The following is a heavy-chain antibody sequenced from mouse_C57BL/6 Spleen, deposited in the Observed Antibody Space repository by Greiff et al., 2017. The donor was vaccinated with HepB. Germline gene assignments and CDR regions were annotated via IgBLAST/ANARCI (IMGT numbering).Heavy chain of an antibody. CDR1: GFTFSDYG. Sequence: EVKLQESGGGLVKPGGSLKLSCAASGFTFSDYGMHWVRQAPEKGLEWVAYISSGSSTIYYADTVKGRFTISRDNAKNTLFLQMTSLRSEDTAMYYCARDPHYYAMDYWGQGTSVTVSS. CDR2: ISSGSSTI. J-gene: IGHJ4*01. V-gene: IGHV5-17*01. CDR3: ARDPHYYAMDY.